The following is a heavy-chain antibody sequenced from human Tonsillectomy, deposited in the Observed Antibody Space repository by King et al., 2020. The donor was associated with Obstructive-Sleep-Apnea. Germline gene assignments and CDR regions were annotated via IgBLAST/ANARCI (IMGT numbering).Heavy chain of an antibody. CDR2: ISHDGSHK. CDR1: GFPFSSYA. Sequence: QLVQSGGGVVQPGGSLRLSCAASGFPFSSYAMHWVRQAPGKGLEWVAIISHDGSHKYYADSVKGRFTISRDISANKLYLQINSLRTEDTAVYYCTRGMGGYSSYNFDYWGQGTLATVSS. V-gene: IGHV3-30*04. D-gene: IGHD5-18*01. J-gene: IGHJ4*02. CDR3: TRGMGGYSSYNFDY.